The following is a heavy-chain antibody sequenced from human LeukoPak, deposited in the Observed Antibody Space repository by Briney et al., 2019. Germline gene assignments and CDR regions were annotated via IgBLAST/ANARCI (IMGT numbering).Heavy chain of an antibody. J-gene: IGHJ3*02. CDR3: ARLGALHDAFDI. Sequence: SETLSLTCTVSGDSIRSYYWTWIRQPPGRGLDWIGNIHYSGSIKYNPSLRSRITISADTSTNQFSLRVTSVTAADTAVYYCARLGALHDAFDIWGQGTMDTVSS. CDR2: IHYSGSI. V-gene: IGHV4-59*12. CDR1: GDSIRSYY. D-gene: IGHD3-16*01.